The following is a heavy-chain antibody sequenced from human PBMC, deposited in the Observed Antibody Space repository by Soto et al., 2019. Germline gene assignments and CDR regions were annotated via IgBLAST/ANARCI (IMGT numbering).Heavy chain of an antibody. D-gene: IGHD3-3*01. CDR1: GFTFSSYA. Sequence: PGGSLRLSCAASGFTFSSYAMSWVRQAPGKGLEWVSAISGSGGSTYYADSVKGRFTISRDNSKNTLYLQMNSLRAEDTAVYYCAKDAAYYDFWSAQSNGMDVWGQGTTVTVSS. V-gene: IGHV3-23*01. CDR3: AKDAAYYDFWSAQSNGMDV. CDR2: ISGSGGST. J-gene: IGHJ6*02.